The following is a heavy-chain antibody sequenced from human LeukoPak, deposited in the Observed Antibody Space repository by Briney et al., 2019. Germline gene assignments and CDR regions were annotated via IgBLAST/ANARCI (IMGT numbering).Heavy chain of an antibody. D-gene: IGHD3-16*01. V-gene: IGHV3-9*03. CDR1: GFTFDDYA. Sequence: PGRSLRLSCAASGFTFDDYALHWVRQTPGKGLEWVSGISWNSGAIGYADSVKGRFTISRDNAKNSLYLQMNSLRPEDMALYYCAKEGGGGKFYFDYWGQGTLVTVSS. CDR3: AKEGGGGKFYFDY. CDR2: ISWNSGAI. J-gene: IGHJ4*02.